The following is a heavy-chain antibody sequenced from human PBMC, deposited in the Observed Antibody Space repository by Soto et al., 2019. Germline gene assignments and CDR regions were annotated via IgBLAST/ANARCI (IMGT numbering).Heavy chain of an antibody. Sequence: GESLKISCAASGFSFSSYGMHWVRQAPGKGLEWVAVIWYDGSNKYYADSVKGRFTISRDNSKNTLYLQMNSLRAEDTAVYYCVRGSSYSYDRAFFDYWGQGTLVTVSS. D-gene: IGHD5-18*01. CDR3: VRGSSYSYDRAFFDY. J-gene: IGHJ4*02. CDR2: IWYDGSNK. V-gene: IGHV3-33*01. CDR1: GFSFSSYG.